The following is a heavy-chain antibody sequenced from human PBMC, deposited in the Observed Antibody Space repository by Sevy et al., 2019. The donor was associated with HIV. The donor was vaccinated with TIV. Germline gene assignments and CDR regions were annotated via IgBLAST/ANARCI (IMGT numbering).Heavy chain of an antibody. CDR2: INHSGST. CDR3: ARGPRYCSSTSCYLYYYYGMDV. CDR1: GGSFSGYY. D-gene: IGHD2-2*01. J-gene: IGHJ6*02. V-gene: IGHV4-34*01. Sequence: SQTLSLTCAVYGGSFSGYYWSWIHQPPGKGLEWIGEINHSGSTNYNPSLKSRVTISVDTSKNQFSLKLSSVTAADTAVYYCARGPRYCSSTSCYLYYYYGMDVWGQGTTVTVSS.